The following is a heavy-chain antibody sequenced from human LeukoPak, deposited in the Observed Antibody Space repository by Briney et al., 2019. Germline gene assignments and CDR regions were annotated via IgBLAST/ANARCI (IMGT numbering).Heavy chain of an antibody. J-gene: IGHJ3*02. CDR3: ALPAAALIAFDI. D-gene: IGHD2-2*01. V-gene: IGHV4-34*01. CDR2: INPGGST. CDR1: GGSLSGYY. Sequence: SETLSLTCAVYGGSLSGYYWSWIRQPPGKGLEWIGEINPGGSTNYNPSLKSRVNISVDTSKNQFSLKLSSVTAADTATYYCALPAAALIAFDIWGQGTMVTVSS.